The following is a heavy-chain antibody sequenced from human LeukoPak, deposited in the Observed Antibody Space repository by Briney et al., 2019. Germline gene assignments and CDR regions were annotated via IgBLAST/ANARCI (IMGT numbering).Heavy chain of an antibody. CDR2: IYYSGST. J-gene: IGHJ4*02. Sequence: SETLSLTCTVSGGSISSYYWSWIRQPPGKGLEWIGYIYYSGSTNYNPSLKGRVTISVDTSKNQFSLKLSSVTAADTAVYYCATVASGWYPDYWGQGALVTVAS. CDR3: ATVASGWYPDY. CDR1: GGSISSYY. D-gene: IGHD6-19*01. V-gene: IGHV4-59*01.